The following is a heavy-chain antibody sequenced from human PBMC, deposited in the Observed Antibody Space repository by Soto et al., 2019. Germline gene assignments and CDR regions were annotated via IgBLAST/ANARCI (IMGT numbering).Heavy chain of an antibody. Sequence: SETLSLTCTVSGGSIGRYYWSWIRQPPEKGLEWIGNIYYSGSTNYNPSLKSRVAMSLDTSRNQFSLKLSSVTAADTAVYYCARGPNGWQWLRRDYYYYGMDVWGQGTTVTVSS. CDR3: ARGPNGWQWLRRDYYYYGMDV. CDR1: GGSIGRYY. V-gene: IGHV4-59*12. CDR2: IYYSGST. J-gene: IGHJ6*02. D-gene: IGHD5-12*01.